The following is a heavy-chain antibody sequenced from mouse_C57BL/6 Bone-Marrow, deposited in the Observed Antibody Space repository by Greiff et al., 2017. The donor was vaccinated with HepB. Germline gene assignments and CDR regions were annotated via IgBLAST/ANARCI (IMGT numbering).Heavy chain of an antibody. V-gene: IGHV1-19*01. CDR1: GYTFTDYY. D-gene: IGHD2-3*01. CDR3: ARVGYSWFAY. J-gene: IGHJ3*01. CDR2: INPYNGGT. Sequence: VQLQQSGPVLVKPGASVKMSCKASGYTFTDYYMNWVKQSHGKSLEWIGVINPYNGGTSYNQKFKGKATLTVDKSSSTAYMELNSLTSEDSAVYYCARVGYSWFAYWGQGTLVTVSA.